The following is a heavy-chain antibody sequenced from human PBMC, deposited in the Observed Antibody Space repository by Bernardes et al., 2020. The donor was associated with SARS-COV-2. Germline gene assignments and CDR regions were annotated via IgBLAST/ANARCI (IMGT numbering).Heavy chain of an antibody. CDR3: ARGSPRVPRDV. CDR2: INHSGST. J-gene: IGHJ6*04. CDR1: GGSFSGYY. D-gene: IGHD1-1*01. V-gene: IGHV4-34*01. Sequence: SETLSLTCAVYGGSFSGYYWSWIRQPPGKGLEWIGEINHSGSTNYNPSLKSRVTISVDTSKNQFSLKLSSVTAADTAVYYCARGSPRVPRDVWGKGTTVTVSS.